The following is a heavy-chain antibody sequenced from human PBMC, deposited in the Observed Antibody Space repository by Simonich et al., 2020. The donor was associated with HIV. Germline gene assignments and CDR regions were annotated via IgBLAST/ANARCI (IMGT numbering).Heavy chain of an antibody. CDR1: GFTFSSYS. V-gene: IGHV3-21*01. CDR2: ISISSSYI. D-gene: IGHD2-2*01. J-gene: IGHJ4*02. Sequence: EVQLVESGGGLVKPGGSLRLSCAASGFTFSSYSMNWVRQAPVKGLEWGSSISISSSYIYYADSVKGRFTIARDNAKNSLYLQMNSLRAEDTAVYYCARDGRKGSSTSCSDYWGQGTLVTVSS. CDR3: ARDGRKGSSTSCSDY.